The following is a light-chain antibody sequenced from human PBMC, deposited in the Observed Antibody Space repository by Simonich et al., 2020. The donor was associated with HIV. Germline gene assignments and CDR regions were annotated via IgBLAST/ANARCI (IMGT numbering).Light chain of an antibody. CDR3: QQYNSYTWT. V-gene: IGKV1-5*03. CDR1: ESISSW. Sequence: DIQMTQSPSPLSASVVDRVTITCRASESISSWLAWYQQKSGKAPKLLIYKGSSLKSGVPSRVSGSGSGTEFTLTISSLQPDDFATYFCQQYNSYTWTFGQGTKVEIK. CDR2: KGS. J-gene: IGKJ1*01.